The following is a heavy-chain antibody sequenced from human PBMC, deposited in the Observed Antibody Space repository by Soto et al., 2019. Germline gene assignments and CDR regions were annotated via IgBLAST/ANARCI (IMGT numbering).Heavy chain of an antibody. CDR1: GGTCSSYA. V-gene: IGHV1-69*13. J-gene: IGHJ6*02. CDR2: IIPIFGTA. D-gene: IGHD3-3*01. CDR3: ARIEGRYYDLWSTLGDYYYYYDMDV. Sequence: ASVKVSCKASGGTCSSYAISWVRQAPGQGLARMGRIIPIFGTANYAQKFQGRVTITADESTSTAYMELSSLRSEDTAVYYCARIEGRYYDLWSTLGDYYYYYDMDVWAQRTTVAATS.